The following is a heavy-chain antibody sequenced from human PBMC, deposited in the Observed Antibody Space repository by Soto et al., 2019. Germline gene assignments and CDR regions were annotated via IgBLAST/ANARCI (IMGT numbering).Heavy chain of an antibody. Sequence: SETLSLTCTVSGGSISSYYWSWIRQPPGKGLEWIGYIYYSGSTNYNPSLKSRVTISVDTSKNQFSLKLSSVTAADTAVYYCARGPRVWGSYRSLGYWGQGTLVTVSS. CDR3: ARGPRVWGSYRSLGY. V-gene: IGHV4-59*12. D-gene: IGHD3-16*02. CDR2: IYYSGST. J-gene: IGHJ4*02. CDR1: GGSISSYY.